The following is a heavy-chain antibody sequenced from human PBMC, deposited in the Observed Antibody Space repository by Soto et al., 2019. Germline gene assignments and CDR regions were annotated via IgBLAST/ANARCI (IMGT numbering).Heavy chain of an antibody. Sequence: EVQLVESGGGLVQPGGSLRLSCVDSGFTFSSYWMSWVRQAPVKGLEWVGNIKQDGSEENYVDSVKGRFTISRDNAKNSMYLQMNSLRAEDTAVYYRARIASSGRTWDVWGQGTTVVVSS. CDR1: GFTFSSYW. D-gene: IGHD3-3*02. V-gene: IGHV3-7*01. CDR3: ARIASSGRTWDV. CDR2: IKQDGSEE. J-gene: IGHJ6*02.